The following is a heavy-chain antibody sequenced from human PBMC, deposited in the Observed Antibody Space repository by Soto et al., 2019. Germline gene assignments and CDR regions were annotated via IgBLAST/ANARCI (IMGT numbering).Heavy chain of an antibody. CDR1: GFSLSHARMG. CDR2: IFSNDEK. J-gene: IGHJ6*02. CDR3: ARIPRYSSSWYGMDV. Sequence: QVTLKESGPVLVKPTETLTLTCTVSGFSLSHARMGVSWIRQPPGKALEWLAHIFSNDEKSYSTSLKSRLTISKDTAKSQVVLTMTNMDPVDTATYYCARIPRYSSSWYGMDVWGQGTTVTVSS. V-gene: IGHV2-26*01. D-gene: IGHD6-13*01.